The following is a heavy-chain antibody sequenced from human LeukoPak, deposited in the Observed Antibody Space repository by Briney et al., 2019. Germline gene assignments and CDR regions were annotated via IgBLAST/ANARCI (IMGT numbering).Heavy chain of an antibody. CDR1: GYTFTSYD. D-gene: IGHD1-14*01. CDR3: ARGTTGTYLYYYYYGMDV. J-gene: IGHJ6*02. V-gene: IGHV1-8*01. Sequence: ASVKVSCKASGYTFTSYDINWVRQATGQGLEWMGWMNPNSGNTGYAQKFQGRVTMTRNTSISTAYMELSSLRSEDTAAYYCARGTTGTYLYYYYYGMDVWGQGTTVTVSS. CDR2: MNPNSGNT.